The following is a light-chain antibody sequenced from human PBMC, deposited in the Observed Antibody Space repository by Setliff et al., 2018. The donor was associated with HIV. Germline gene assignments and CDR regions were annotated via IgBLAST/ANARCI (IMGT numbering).Light chain of an antibody. V-gene: IGLV2-14*03. CDR2: DVN. CDR1: SSDIGRFNY. J-gene: IGLJ1*01. Sequence: QSALTQPASVTGSPGQSITISCTGTSSDIGRFNYVSWYRQFPGEGPTLVIFDVNQRPSGVSNRFSGSKSGNIASLIISGLQAEDEADYFCCSYSGRSTYVFGSGTKVTV. CDR3: CSYSGRSTYV.